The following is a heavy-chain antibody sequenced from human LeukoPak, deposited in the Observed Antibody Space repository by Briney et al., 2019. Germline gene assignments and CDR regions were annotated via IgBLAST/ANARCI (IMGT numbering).Heavy chain of an antibody. CDR1: GFTFSDYY. CDR2: ISSGSIYT. V-gene: IGHV3-11*05. CDR3: ARVHSYGNDY. D-gene: IGHD5-18*01. Sequence: GGSLRLSCAASGFTFSDYYMTWIRQAPGKGLEWVSYISSGSIYTTYADSVKGRFTISRDNAKTSMYLQMNTLRAEDTAVYYCARVHSYGNDYWGQGTLVTVSS. J-gene: IGHJ4*02.